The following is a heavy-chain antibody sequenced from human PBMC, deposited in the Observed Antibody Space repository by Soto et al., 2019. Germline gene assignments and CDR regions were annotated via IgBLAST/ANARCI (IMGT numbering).Heavy chain of an antibody. V-gene: IGHV5-51*01. CDR1: GYSFSSYC. CDR2: IYPGDSDT. D-gene: IGHD3-10*01. CDR3: ARPAMVRGVINSLDY. J-gene: IGHJ4*02. Sequence: GESLKISCKGTGYSFSSYCIGWVRQMPGKGLEWMGIIYPGDSDTRYSPSFQGQVTISADKSISTAYLQWSSLKASDTAMYYCARPAMVRGVINSLDYWGQGTLVTVSS.